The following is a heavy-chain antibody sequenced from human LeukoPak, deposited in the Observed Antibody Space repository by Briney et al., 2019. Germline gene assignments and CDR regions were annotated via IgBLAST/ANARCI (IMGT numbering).Heavy chain of an antibody. J-gene: IGHJ5*02. V-gene: IGHV3-33*01. CDR3: AGSGSVFWFDP. CDR2: IWYDGSNK. CDR1: GFTFSSYG. D-gene: IGHD1-26*01. Sequence: YPGGSLRLSYAASGFTFSSYGMHWVRQAPGKGLEWVAVIWYDGSNKYYADSVKGRFTISRDNSKNTLYLQMNSLRAEDTAVYYCAGSGSVFWFDPWGQGTLVTVSS.